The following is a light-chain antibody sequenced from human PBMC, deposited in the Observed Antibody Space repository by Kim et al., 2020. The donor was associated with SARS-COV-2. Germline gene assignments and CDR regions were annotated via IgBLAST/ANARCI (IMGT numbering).Light chain of an antibody. V-gene: IGLV2-14*03. Sequence: GQSITLSCTGSSMAVGGYIFVSWYQQQPGKAPKLILYDVSHRPSGVSNRFSGSKSGNRASLTIFGLQAEDEADYYCTSYTSTSTLVFGGGTQLTVL. J-gene: IGLJ2*01. CDR1: SMAVGGYIF. CDR2: DVS. CDR3: TSYTSTSTLV.